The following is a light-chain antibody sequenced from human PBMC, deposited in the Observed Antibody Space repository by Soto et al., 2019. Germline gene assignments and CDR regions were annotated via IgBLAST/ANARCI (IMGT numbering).Light chain of an antibody. J-gene: IGKJ5*01. Sequence: EIVMTQCPATLSVSPGERATLSCRASQSVSSNLAWYQQKPGQAPRLLIYGASTRATGIPARFSGSGSGTEFTLTISSLQSEDVAVYYCQQYNNRPPITFGQGTRLEVK. CDR1: QSVSSN. V-gene: IGKV3-15*01. CDR2: GAS. CDR3: QQYNNRPPIT.